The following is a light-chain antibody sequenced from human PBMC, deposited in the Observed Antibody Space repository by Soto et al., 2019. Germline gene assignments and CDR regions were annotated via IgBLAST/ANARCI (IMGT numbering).Light chain of an antibody. Sequence: DIQMTQSPFTLSASVGDRVTITCRASQSISSWLAWYQQKPGKAPKLLIYKASTLESGVPSNFSGSGSGTEFTLTISSLQPEYFATYYCQQYGDSPLTFGGVTKVEIK. J-gene: IGKJ4*01. CDR3: QQYGDSPLT. V-gene: IGKV1-5*03. CDR1: QSISSW. CDR2: KAS.